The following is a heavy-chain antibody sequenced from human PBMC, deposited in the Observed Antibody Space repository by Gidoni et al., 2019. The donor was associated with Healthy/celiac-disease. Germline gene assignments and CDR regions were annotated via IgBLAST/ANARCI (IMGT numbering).Heavy chain of an antibody. CDR1: GFTFSNAW. V-gene: IGHV3-15*07. D-gene: IGHD2-21*02. CDR3: TTDLAFVVVTATPWAFDI. Sequence: EVQLVEPGGGLVKPGGSLRLSCAASGFTFSNAWMNWVRQAPGKGLEWVGRIKSKTDGGTTDYAAPVKGRFTISRDDSKNTLYLQMNSLKTEDTAVYYCTTDLAFVVVTATPWAFDIWGQGTMVTVSS. J-gene: IGHJ3*02. CDR2: IKSKTDGGTT.